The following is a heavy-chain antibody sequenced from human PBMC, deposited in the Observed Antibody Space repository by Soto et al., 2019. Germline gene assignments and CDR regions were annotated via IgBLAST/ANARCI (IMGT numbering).Heavy chain of an antibody. J-gene: IGHJ5*02. V-gene: IGHV4-59*08. CDR1: GGSISSYY. CDR3: ASLLWPRGDWFDP. CDR2: IYYSGST. D-gene: IGHD3-10*01. Sequence: PSETLSLTCTVSGGSISSYYWSWIRQPPGKGLEWIGYIYYSGSTNYNPSLKSRVTISVDTSKNQFSLKLSSVTAADTAVYYCASLLWPRGDWFDPWGQGTLLTVSS.